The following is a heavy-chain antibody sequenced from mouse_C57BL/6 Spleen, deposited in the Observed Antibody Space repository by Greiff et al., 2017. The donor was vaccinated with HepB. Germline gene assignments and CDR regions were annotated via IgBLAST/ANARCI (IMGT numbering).Heavy chain of an antibody. D-gene: IGHD4-1*01. CDR3: AREGENWAWFAY. CDR1: GYTFTDYN. CDR2: INPNNGGT. Sequence: EVQLQQSGPELVKPGASVKMSCKASGYTFTDYNMHWVKQSHGKSLEWIGYINPNNGGTSYNQKFKGKATLTVNKSSSTAYMELRSLTSEDSAVYYCAREGENWAWFAYWGQGTLVTVSA. J-gene: IGHJ3*01. V-gene: IGHV1-22*01.